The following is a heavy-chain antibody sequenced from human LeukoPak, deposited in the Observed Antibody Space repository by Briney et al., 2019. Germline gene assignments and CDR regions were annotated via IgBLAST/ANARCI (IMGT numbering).Heavy chain of an antibody. D-gene: IGHD4-17*01. J-gene: IGHJ3*02. CDR3: ARDLYAVTTWISGAGAGHDAFDI. Sequence: PGGSLRLSCAASGFTFSSYWMSWVRQAPGKGLEWVANIKQDGSEKYYVDSVKGRFTISRDNAKNSLYLQMNSLRAEDTAVYCCARDLYAVTTWISGAGAGHDAFDIWGQGTMVTVSS. CDR2: IKQDGSEK. V-gene: IGHV3-7*01. CDR1: GFTFSSYW.